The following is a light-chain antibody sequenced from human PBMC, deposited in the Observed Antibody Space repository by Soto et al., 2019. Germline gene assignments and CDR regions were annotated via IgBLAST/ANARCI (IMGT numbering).Light chain of an antibody. CDR3: QIWDSSVDHAA. J-gene: IGLJ3*02. V-gene: IGLV3-21*02. CDR2: DDR. Sequence: SYELTQSPPVSVAPGQTARITCGGDNIRFKSVHWYQQKSGQAPVVVIYDDRDRPSGISERISGSNSGNAATLTISRVEAGDEADYYCQIWDSSVDHAAFGGGTKLTVL. CDR1: NIRFKS.